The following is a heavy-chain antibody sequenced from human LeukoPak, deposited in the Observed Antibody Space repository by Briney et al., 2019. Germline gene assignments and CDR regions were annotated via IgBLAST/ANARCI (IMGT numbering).Heavy chain of an antibody. Sequence: GGSLRLSCAASGFTFSTYDMHWVRQAPGKGLEWVAVISTDGNTKYYADSVKGRFTISRDNSENTLYLQMNSLRTEDTAVFYCARDPRHGNPDYFDYWGQGTLVTVSS. CDR2: ISTDGNTK. CDR3: ARDPRHGNPDYFDY. CDR1: GFTFSTYD. J-gene: IGHJ4*02. V-gene: IGHV3-30*04. D-gene: IGHD1-1*01.